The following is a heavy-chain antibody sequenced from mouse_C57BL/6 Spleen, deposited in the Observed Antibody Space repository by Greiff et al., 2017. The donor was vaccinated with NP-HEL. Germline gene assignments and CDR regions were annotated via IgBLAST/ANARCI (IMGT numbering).Heavy chain of an antibody. CDR3: ARNNYGNIYAMDY. CDR2: ISSGSSTI. J-gene: IGHJ4*01. V-gene: IGHV5-17*01. Sequence: EVKLQESGGGLVKPGGSLKLSCAASGFTFSDYGMHWVRQAPEKGLEWVAYISSGSSTIYYADTVKGRFTISRDNAKNTLFLQMTSLRSEDTAMYYCARNNYGNIYAMDYWGQGTSVTVSS. D-gene: IGHD2-1*01. CDR1: GFTFSDYG.